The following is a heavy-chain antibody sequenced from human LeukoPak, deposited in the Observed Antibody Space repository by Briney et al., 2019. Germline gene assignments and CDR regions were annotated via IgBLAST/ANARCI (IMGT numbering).Heavy chain of an antibody. CDR3: ARVIDVAAAGYFDS. CDR1: GGSISSGGYY. V-gene: IGHV4-39*07. D-gene: IGHD6-13*01. Sequence: SETLSLTCTVSGGSISSGGYYWSWIRQPPGKGLEWIGTIFRIGSTYYNPSLKSRVTISVDTSKNQFSLKLSSVTAADTALYYCARVIDVAAAGYFDSWGQGTQVTVSS. CDR2: IFRIGST. J-gene: IGHJ4*02.